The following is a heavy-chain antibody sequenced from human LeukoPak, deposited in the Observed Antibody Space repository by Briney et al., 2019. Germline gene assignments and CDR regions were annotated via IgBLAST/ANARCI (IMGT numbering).Heavy chain of an antibody. J-gene: IGHJ5*02. Sequence: GGSLRLSCVVSGFPFSSYAMSWVRQAPGKGLEWVSAISGSGGSTYYADSVKGRFTISRDNSKNTLYLQMNSLRAEDTAVYYCAKEQVVGWFGEFYNWFDPWGQGTLVTVSS. V-gene: IGHV3-23*01. CDR3: AKEQVVGWFGEFYNWFDP. CDR2: ISGSGGST. D-gene: IGHD3-10*01. CDR1: GFPFSSYA.